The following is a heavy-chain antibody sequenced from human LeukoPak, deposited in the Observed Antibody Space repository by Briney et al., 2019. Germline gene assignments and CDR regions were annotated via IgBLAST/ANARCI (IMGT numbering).Heavy chain of an antibody. D-gene: IGHD3-22*01. V-gene: IGHV1-2*02. J-gene: IGHJ4*02. CDR2: ISPNSGGT. CDR1: GYTFTDYY. CDR3: ARASMGDTITMIVVVFFDY. Sequence: DSVKVSCKASGYTFTDYYMHWVRQAPGQGLEWMGWISPNSGGTNYAQKFQGRVTMTRDTSISTAYMELSRLRSDDTDVYYCARASMGDTITMIVVVFFDYWGQGTLVTVSS.